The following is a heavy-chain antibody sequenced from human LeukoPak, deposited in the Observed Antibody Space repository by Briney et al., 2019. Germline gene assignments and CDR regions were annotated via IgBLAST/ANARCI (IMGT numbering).Heavy chain of an antibody. CDR1: GGSISSGGYY. CDR2: IYYSGST. V-gene: IGHV4-31*03. Sequence: SETLSLTCTVSGGSISSGGYYWSWIRQHPGKGLEWIGYIYYSGSTYYNPSLKSRVTISVDTSKNQFSLKLSSVTAADTAVYYCARGKGYCSSTSRSNNWFDPWGQGTLVTVSS. D-gene: IGHD2-2*01. J-gene: IGHJ5*02. CDR3: ARGKGYCSSTSRSNNWFDP.